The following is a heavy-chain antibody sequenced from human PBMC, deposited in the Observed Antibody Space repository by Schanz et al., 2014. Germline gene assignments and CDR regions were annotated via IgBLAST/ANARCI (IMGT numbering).Heavy chain of an antibody. CDR3: ARKMKLGVYGGKGHESLDI. CDR2: INSVGSNT. J-gene: IGHJ3*02. V-gene: IGHV3-74*02. Sequence: EVQLVESGGGWVQPGGSLRLSCAASGFTFSSHWMHWVRQDPGKGLVWVARINSVGSNTDYADSVTGRFTISRDNAKNTLYLQMNTLRAEDTAVYYCARKMKLGVYGGKGHESLDIWGQGTMVTVSS. D-gene: IGHD4-17*01. CDR1: GFTFSSHW.